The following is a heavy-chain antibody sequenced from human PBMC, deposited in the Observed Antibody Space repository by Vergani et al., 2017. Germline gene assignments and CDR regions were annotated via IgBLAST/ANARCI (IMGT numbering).Heavy chain of an antibody. J-gene: IGHJ4*02. CDR3: TSFPTETSEYYDSTGYYHRFFEK. CDR1: GYTFTGYY. Sequence: QVPLVQSGAAVKRPGASVKVSCKASGYTFTGYYLHWVRLAPGQGLEWMGWINPKNGLTKYAQRFQGRVSLTRDTSITTAFMELSSLRSDDTAMYYCTSFPTETSEYYDSTGYYHRFFEKWGQGTLVTVSS. CDR2: INPKNGLT. V-gene: IGHV1-2*02. D-gene: IGHD3-16*01.